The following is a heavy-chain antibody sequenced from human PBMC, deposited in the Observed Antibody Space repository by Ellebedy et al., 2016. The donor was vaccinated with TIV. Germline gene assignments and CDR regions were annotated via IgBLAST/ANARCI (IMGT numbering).Heavy chain of an antibody. D-gene: IGHD3-9*01. Sequence: GESLKISCAASGLTFSSHAMSWVRQAPGKGLEWVAVTSHDGNRKYYADSLQGRFTISRDNSKNTAYLQMNSLRGDDTAVYFCAKLDLHGHYNGFDYWGQGTLVTVSS. CDR1: GLTFSSHA. V-gene: IGHV3-30*18. J-gene: IGHJ4*01. CDR2: TSHDGNRK. CDR3: AKLDLHGHYNGFDY.